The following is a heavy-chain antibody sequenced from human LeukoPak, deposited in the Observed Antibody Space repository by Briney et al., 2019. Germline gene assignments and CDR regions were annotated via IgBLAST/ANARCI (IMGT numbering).Heavy chain of an antibody. J-gene: IGHJ4*02. CDR3: ARDYDGSGYYPLGY. V-gene: IGHV4-39*07. D-gene: IGHD3-22*01. CDR2: IYYSGST. Sequence: NASETLSLTCTVSGGSITSSSYYWGWIRQPPGKGLEWIGSIYYSGSTYYNPSLKSRATISVDTSKNQFSLKLSSVTAADTAVYFCARDYDGSGYYPLGYWGQGTLVTVSS. CDR1: GGSITSSSYY.